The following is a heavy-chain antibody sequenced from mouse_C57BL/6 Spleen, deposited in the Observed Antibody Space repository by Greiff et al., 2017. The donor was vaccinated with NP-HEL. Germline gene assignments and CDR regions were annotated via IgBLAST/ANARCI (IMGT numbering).Heavy chain of an antibody. CDR2: FYPGSGSI. Sequence: VKVVESGAELVKPGASVKLSCKASGYTFTEYTIHWVKQRSGQGLEWIGWFYPGSGSIKYNEKFKDKATLTADKSSSTVYMELSRLTSEDSAVYFCARHEEITEKANFDYWGQGTTLTVSS. CDR1: GYTFTEYT. CDR3: ARHEEITEKANFDY. V-gene: IGHV1-62-2*01. J-gene: IGHJ2*01. D-gene: IGHD2-4*01.